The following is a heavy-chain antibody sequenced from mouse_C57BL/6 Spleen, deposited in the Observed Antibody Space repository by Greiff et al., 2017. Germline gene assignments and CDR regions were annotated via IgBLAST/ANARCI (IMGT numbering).Heavy chain of an antibody. CDR3: ARHDYDRNYFDY. CDR1: GFTFSDYG. Sequence: EVKLVESGGGLVQPGGSLKLSCAASGFTFSDYGMAWVRQVPRKGPEWVAFISNLAYSIYYADAVTGRFTISRENAKNTLYLEMRSLRSEDTAMYYCARHDYDRNYFDYWGQGTTLTVSS. D-gene: IGHD2-4*01. J-gene: IGHJ2*01. CDR2: ISNLAYSI. V-gene: IGHV5-15*01.